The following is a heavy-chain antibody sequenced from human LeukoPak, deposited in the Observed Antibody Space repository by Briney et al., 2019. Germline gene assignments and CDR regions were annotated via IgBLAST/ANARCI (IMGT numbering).Heavy chain of an antibody. Sequence: GGSLRLSCSASGFTFSSDWMSWVRQAPGEGLEWVANIKQDGSEKYYVDSVKGRFTISRDNAKNSLYLQMNSLRAEDTAVYYCARAPYCIGGSCRFDYWGQGTLVTVSS. V-gene: IGHV3-7*03. CDR1: GFTFSSDW. CDR2: IKQDGSEK. CDR3: ARAPYCIGGSCRFDY. D-gene: IGHD2-15*01. J-gene: IGHJ4*02.